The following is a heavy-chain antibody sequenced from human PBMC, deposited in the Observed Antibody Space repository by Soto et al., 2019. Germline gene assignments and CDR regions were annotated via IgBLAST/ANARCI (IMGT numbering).Heavy chain of an antibody. CDR3: ARRAIPHGVDY. D-gene: IGHD2-8*01. Sequence: EVQLVESGGGLVQPGGSLRLSCEASGFTFSSYTMNWVRQAPGKGLECVSYISSSSNTIFYADYVKGRFTISRDNAKKSLYLQINNLRAEDKAVYYCARRAIPHGVDYWGQGTLVTFSS. CDR2: ISSSSNTI. J-gene: IGHJ4*02. CDR1: GFTFSSYT. V-gene: IGHV3-48*01.